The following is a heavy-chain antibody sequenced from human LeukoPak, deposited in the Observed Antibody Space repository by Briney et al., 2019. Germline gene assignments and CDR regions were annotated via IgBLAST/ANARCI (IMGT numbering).Heavy chain of an antibody. CDR3: ARDSQYIVVVPAANEVANWFDP. D-gene: IGHD2-2*01. CDR2: IIPILGIA. J-gene: IGHJ5*02. CDR1: GGTFSSYA. Sequence: ASVKVSCKASGGTFSSYAISWVRQAPGQGLEWVGRIIPILGIANYAQKFQGRVTITADKSTSTAYMELSSLRSEDTAVYYCARDSQYIVVVPAANEVANWFDPWGQGTLVTVSS. V-gene: IGHV1-69*04.